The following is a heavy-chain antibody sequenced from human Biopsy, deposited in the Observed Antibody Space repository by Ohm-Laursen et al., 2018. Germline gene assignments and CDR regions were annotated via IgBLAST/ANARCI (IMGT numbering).Heavy chain of an antibody. CDR3: ARDTPETYDYDNDDNSPFPRRYIDY. D-gene: IGHD3-22*01. CDR1: GFHFSDYY. CDR2: IASSGGTT. J-gene: IGHJ4*02. V-gene: IGHV3-11*01. Sequence: SLRLSCTASGFHFSDYYMSWIRQAPGKGLEWISYIASSGGTTYYVDSVKGRFTISRDNVEKSLYLQMNSLRAEDTAVYYCARDTPETYDYDNDDNSPFPRRYIDYWGQGTLVTVSS.